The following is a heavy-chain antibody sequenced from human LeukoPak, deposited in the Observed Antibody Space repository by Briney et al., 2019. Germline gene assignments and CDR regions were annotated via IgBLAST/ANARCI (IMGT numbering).Heavy chain of an antibody. V-gene: IGHV3-23*01. D-gene: IGHD2-2*01. J-gene: IGHJ4*02. Sequence: PGESLRLSCAASGFTFSIYAMSWVRQAPGKGLEWVSSISGSGTNTYYADSVKGRSTISRDTSRNTLYLQMSSLRAEDTAIYYCAKTYCSTTRCLSWGNDYWGQGTLVTVSS. CDR2: ISGSGTNT. CDR3: AKTYCSTTRCLSWGNDY. CDR1: GFTFSIYA.